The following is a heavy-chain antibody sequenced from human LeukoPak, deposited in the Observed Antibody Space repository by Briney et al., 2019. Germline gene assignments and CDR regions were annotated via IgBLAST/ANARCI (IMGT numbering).Heavy chain of an antibody. Sequence: GGSLRLSCAASGFTFSSYGMSWVRQAPGKGLEWVSVISGSGGSTYYADSVKGRFTISRDNSKNTLYLQMNSLRAEDTAVYYCAKVPGNWFDPWGQGTLVTVSS. CDR3: AKVPGNWFDP. J-gene: IGHJ5*02. CDR1: GFTFSSYG. CDR2: ISGSGGST. D-gene: IGHD3-10*01. V-gene: IGHV3-23*01.